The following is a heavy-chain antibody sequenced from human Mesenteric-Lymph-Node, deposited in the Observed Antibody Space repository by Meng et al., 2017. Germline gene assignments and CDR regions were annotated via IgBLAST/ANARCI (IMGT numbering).Heavy chain of an antibody. V-gene: IGHV3-43D*04. CDR2: ISWDGGST. CDR1: GFTFDDYA. D-gene: IGHD3-22*01. CDR3: AKQQGGITMIVVVIPLSASGIDY. Sequence: GGSLRLSCAASGFTFDDYAMHWVRQAPGKGLEWVSLISWDGGSTYYADSVKGRFTISRDNSKNTLYLQMNSLRAEDTAVYYCAKQQGGITMIVVVIPLSASGIDYWGQGTLVTVSS. J-gene: IGHJ4*02.